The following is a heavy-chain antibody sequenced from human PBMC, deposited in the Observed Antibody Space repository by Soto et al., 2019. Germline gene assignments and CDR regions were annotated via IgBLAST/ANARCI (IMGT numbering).Heavy chain of an antibody. CDR1: GYTFTNIG. J-gene: IGHJ4*02. Sequence: SVKVSCKASGYTFTNIGISWVRQAPGQGLEWMGRIIPILGIANYAQKFQGRVTITADKSTSTAYMELSSLRSEDTAVYYCARARNYYGSSGTIDYWGQGTLVTVSS. CDR2: IIPILGIA. D-gene: IGHD3-22*01. CDR3: ARARNYYGSSGTIDY. V-gene: IGHV1-69*04.